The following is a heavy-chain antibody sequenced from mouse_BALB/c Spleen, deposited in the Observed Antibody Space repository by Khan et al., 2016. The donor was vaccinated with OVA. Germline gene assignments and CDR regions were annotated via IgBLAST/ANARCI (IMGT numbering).Heavy chain of an antibody. CDR1: GYTFTSYT. V-gene: IGHV1-4*01. J-gene: IGHJ3*01. Sequence: VQLQESGAELARPGASVKMSCKASGYTFTSYTIHWIKERPGQGLEWIGYINPSNGYTNYNQRSKDKATLTTDKSSTTAYLQLSSLTSDDSAVYNCVRDGAYHRNDGWFAYWGQGTLVTVSA. CDR2: INPSNGYT. D-gene: IGHD2-14*01. CDR3: VRDGAYHRNDGWFAY.